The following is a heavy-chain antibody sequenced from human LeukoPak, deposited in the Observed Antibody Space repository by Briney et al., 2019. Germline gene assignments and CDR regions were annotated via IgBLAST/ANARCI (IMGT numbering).Heavy chain of an antibody. CDR3: ATDTMIEGTKDY. CDR1: GYTFIGYY. D-gene: IGHD3-22*01. V-gene: IGHV1-2*02. Sequence: ASVKVSCKASGYTFIGYYMHWVRQAPGQGLEWMGWINPNSGGTNYAQKFQGRVTMTRDTSISTAYMELSRLRSDDTAVYYCATDTMIEGTKDYWGQGTLVTVSS. CDR2: INPNSGGT. J-gene: IGHJ4*02.